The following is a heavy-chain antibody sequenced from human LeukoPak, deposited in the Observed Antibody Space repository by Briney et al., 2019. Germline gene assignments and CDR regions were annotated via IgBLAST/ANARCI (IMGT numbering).Heavy chain of an antibody. D-gene: IGHD2-15*01. CDR3: ARAGSFSSSYGISWDY. V-gene: IGHV3-7*01. CDR1: GFTFSSYW. CDR2: IKQDESEK. J-gene: IGHJ4*02. Sequence: GGSLRLACAASGFTFSSYWMSWVRQAPGKGLEWVSSIKQDESEKYYVDSVKGRFTISRDNAKNSLFLQMNSLRAEDTAVYYCARAGSFSSSYGISWDYWGQGALVAVSS.